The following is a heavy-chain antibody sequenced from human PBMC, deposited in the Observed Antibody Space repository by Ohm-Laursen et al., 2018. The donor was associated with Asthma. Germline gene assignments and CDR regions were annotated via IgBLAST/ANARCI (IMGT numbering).Heavy chain of an antibody. J-gene: IGHJ5*02. CDR3: ARAGGYCSSTSCHRPGFDP. V-gene: IGHV4-4*03. Sequence: PGTLSLTCAVSGGSISSSNWWSWVRQPPGKELEWIGEIYHSGSTNYNPSLKSRVTISVGKSKNQFSLKLSSVTAADTAVYYCARAGGYCSSTSCHRPGFDPWGQGTLVTVSS. CDR1: GGSISSSNW. D-gene: IGHD2-2*01. CDR2: IYHSGST.